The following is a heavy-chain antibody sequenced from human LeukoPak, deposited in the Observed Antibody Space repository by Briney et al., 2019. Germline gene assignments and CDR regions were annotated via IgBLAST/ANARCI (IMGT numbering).Heavy chain of an antibody. CDR3: ARSTWYMDY. V-gene: IGHV3-49*04. CDR1: GFTFGDYA. J-gene: IGHJ4*02. D-gene: IGHD6-13*01. CDR2: IRSQAYDGTA. Sequence: GGSLRLSCTASGFTFGDYALSWVRQAPGKGLEWVGFIRSQAYDGTAEYAASVKGRFTISRDDSKSIAYLQMTSLKTEDTAVYYCARSTWYMDYWGQGTRHRLL.